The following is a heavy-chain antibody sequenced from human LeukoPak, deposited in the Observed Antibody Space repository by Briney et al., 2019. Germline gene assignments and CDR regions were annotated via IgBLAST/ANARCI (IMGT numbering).Heavy chain of an antibody. Sequence: GGSLRLSCAASGCTFSSYSMNWVRQAPGKGLEWVSSISSISSYIYYADSLKGRFTISRDNSKNTLYLQMNSLRAEDTAVYYCAKVPKYYDILTGYYNPRDGDGEDYWGQGTLVTVSS. V-gene: IGHV3-21*01. CDR3: AKVPKYYDILTGYYNPRDGDGEDY. J-gene: IGHJ4*02. D-gene: IGHD3-9*01. CDR1: GCTFSSYS. CDR2: ISSISSYI.